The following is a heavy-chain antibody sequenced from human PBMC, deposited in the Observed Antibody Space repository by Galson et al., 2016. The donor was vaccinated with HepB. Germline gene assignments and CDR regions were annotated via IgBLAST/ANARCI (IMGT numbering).Heavy chain of an antibody. D-gene: IGHD3-16*01. J-gene: IGHJ4*02. V-gene: IGHV4-39*01. CDR2: VYRERA. CDR3: ARAGLGTKASFDS. Sequence: SETLSLTCTVSDGSLSSSSSFSWGWVRQPPGEGLECIGTVYRERAYYNPSLGGQVTISVGMSPDLFSLKLTSLTAADTAVYYCARAGLGTKASFDSWGQGTLVVVSS. CDR1: DGSLSSSSSFS.